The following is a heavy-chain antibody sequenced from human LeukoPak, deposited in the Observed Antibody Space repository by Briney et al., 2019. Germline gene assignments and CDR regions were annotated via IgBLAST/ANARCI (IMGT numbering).Heavy chain of an antibody. D-gene: IGHD4-23*01. CDR2: MNPNSGNT. Sequence: ASVKVSCKASGYTFTSYGISWVRQAPGQGLEWMGWMNPNSGNTGYAQKFQGRVTMTRNTSISTAYMELSSLRSEDTAVYYCARGRRWSNNWFDPWGQGTLVTVSS. CDR1: GYTFTSYG. CDR3: ARGRRWSNNWFDP. V-gene: IGHV1-8*02. J-gene: IGHJ5*02.